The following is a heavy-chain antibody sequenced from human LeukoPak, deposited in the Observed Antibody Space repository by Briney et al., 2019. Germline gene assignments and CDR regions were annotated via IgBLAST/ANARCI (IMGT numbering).Heavy chain of an antibody. CDR3: ARNSSGNYFDY. CDR2: IYNSGST. Sequence: KASETLSLTCAVSGNSISNTYYWGWIRQPPGKDLEWIGSIYNSGSTHYNPSLKSRVTISVDTSKNQFSLKLSSVTAADTAVYYCARNSSGNYFDYWGQGTLVTVSS. CDR1: GNSISNTYY. V-gene: IGHV4-38-2*01. J-gene: IGHJ4*02. D-gene: IGHD1-26*01.